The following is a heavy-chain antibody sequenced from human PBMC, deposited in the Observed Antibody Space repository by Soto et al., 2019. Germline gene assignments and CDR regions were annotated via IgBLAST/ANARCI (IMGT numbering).Heavy chain of an antibody. J-gene: IGHJ4*02. V-gene: IGHV4-39*02. Sequence: SETLSLTCTVSGAYISSTSYYWGWIRLPPGKGLEWIGNVNYSESSNYNPSLRSRVTISADTSQNQFSLQLSSVTAADTAVYYCARDGFNYGSFDSWGQGTLVTVSS. CDR2: VNYSESS. CDR1: GAYISSTSYY. CDR3: ARDGFNYGSFDS. D-gene: IGHD3-10*01.